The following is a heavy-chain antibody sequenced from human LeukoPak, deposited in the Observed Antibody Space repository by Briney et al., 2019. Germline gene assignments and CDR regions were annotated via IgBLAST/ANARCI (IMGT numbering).Heavy chain of an antibody. V-gene: IGHV4-61*02. CDR3: AREIVVVPAAIWFDP. J-gene: IGHJ5*02. Sequence: SQTLSLTCTVSGGSLSSGSYYWSWLRQPAGKGMEWVGRIYTSGSTNYKPSLKNRVTISVDKSKNQFSLKLSSVTAADTAVYYCAREIVVVPAAIWFDPWGQGTLVTVSS. D-gene: IGHD2-2*01. CDR2: IYTSGST. CDR1: GGSLSSGSYY.